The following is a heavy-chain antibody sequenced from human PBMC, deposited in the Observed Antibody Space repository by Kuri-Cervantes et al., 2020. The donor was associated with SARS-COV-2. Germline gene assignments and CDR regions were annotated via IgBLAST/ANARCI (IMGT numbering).Heavy chain of an antibody. V-gene: IGHV3-30*02. CDR3: AKGGGSGSYSPLLGPFDY. Sequence: GESLKISCAASGFTFSNFVMHWVRQAPGKGLEWVAVIPYVATNRFYADSVKGRFTVSRDNAKNTLYLEMSGLRPEDAGVYFCAKGGGSGSYSPLLGPFDYWGQGTLVTVSS. J-gene: IGHJ4*02. CDR2: IPYVATNR. CDR1: GFTFSNFV. D-gene: IGHD1-26*01.